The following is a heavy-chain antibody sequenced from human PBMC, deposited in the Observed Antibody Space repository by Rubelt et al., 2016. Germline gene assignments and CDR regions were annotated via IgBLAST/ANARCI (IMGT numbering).Heavy chain of an antibody. CDR1: GGSISSYY. V-gene: IGHV4-59*12. Sequence: QVQLQESGPGLVKPSETLSLTCTVSGGSISSYYWSWIRQPPGKGLEWIGYIYYSGSTNYNPSLKIRGTISVDTCKNQFSLKLSSVTAADTAVYYCARGRSVVVPAARAHYFDYWGQGTLVTVSS. CDR2: IYYSGST. D-gene: IGHD2-2*01. J-gene: IGHJ4*02. CDR3: ARGRSVVVPAARAHYFDY.